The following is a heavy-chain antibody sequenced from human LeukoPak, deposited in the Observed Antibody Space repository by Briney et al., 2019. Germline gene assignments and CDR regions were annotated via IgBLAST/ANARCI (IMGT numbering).Heavy chain of an antibody. J-gene: IGHJ4*02. CDR2: ISWNSGSI. Sequence: PGGSLRLSCAASGFTFDDYAMHWVRQAPGQGLEWVSGISWNSGSIGYADSVKVRFTISRDNAKNSLYLQMNSLRAEDTALYYCAKDIYYYDSSGSPAGGGFDYWGQGTLVTVSS. CDR3: AKDIYYYDSSGSPAGGGFDY. V-gene: IGHV3-9*01. CDR1: GFTFDDYA. D-gene: IGHD3-22*01.